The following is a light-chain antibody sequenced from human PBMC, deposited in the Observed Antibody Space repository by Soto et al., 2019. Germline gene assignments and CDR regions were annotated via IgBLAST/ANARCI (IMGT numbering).Light chain of an antibody. V-gene: IGKV3-20*01. Sequence: EIVLTQSPGTLSLSPGERATLSCRASQSVSSSYLAWYQQKPGQAPRLLIYDASSSATGIPDRFSGSGSGTDFTITISRLEPEDFAVYYCQQYGSSPPYTFGQGTKLEIK. J-gene: IGKJ2*01. CDR3: QQYGSSPPYT. CDR1: QSVSSSY. CDR2: DAS.